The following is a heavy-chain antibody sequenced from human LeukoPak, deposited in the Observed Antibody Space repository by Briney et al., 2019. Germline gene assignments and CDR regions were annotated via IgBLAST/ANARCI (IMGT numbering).Heavy chain of an antibody. CDR3: AKDTSNYYDSSGYTSSFDY. J-gene: IGHJ4*02. CDR1: GFTFSSYA. D-gene: IGHD3-22*01. V-gene: IGHV3-23*01. CDR2: ISAGGGST. Sequence: PGGSLRLSCAASGFTFSSYAMSWVRQAPGKGLEWVSAISAGGGSTYYADSAKGRFTISRDNFKNTLYLQMNSLRAEDTAVYYCAKDTSNYYDSSGYTSSFDYWCQRALVTVSS.